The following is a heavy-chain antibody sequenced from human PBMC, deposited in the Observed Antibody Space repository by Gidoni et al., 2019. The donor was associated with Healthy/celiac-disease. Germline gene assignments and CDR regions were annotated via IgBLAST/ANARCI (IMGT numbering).Heavy chain of an antibody. J-gene: IGHJ4*02. CDR1: GYSFTRQW. V-gene: IGHV5-10-1*01. D-gene: IGHD3-10*01. CDR3: AGLREGGITVVRGVMPDY. Sequence: EVQLVQSGAEVKKRGESLRISSKGSGYSFTRQWISWVRQMPGEGLEWWGRIEPGDSYTSYSPSFQGHGTISVDKSSSTAYLQWSSLKASDTAIYYGAGLREGGITVVRGVMPDYWGQGTLVTVSS. CDR2: IEPGDSYT.